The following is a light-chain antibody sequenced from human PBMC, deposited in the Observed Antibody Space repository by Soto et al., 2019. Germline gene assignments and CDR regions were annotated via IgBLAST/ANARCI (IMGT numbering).Light chain of an antibody. CDR2: AAS. V-gene: IGKV1-27*01. CDR1: QGVGGW. Sequence: IPMTQSPSSVSASVGDRVTMTCRASQGVGGWLAWYQQKPGKIPNLRSYAASTLQAGVPSRVSGSGSGTDVTRTISSRQPADVAAYYFQKYNSAPLTFGGGTKVDI. J-gene: IGKJ4*01. CDR3: QKYNSAPLT.